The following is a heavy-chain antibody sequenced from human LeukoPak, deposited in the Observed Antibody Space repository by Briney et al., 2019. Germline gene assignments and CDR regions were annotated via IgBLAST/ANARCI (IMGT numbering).Heavy chain of an antibody. CDR1: GASISGGSDY. CDR2: VHTSGNP. J-gene: IGHJ3*02. Sequence: PSETLSLTCSVSGASISGGSDYWIWIRQPAGKALEYIGRVHTSGNPNYNPSFESRVSISVDRSKNQFSLQLHSVTAADTAVYYCAVRYSSGWYSDAFDIWGQGTMVTVSS. CDR3: AVRYSSGWYSDAFDI. D-gene: IGHD6-13*01. V-gene: IGHV4-61*02.